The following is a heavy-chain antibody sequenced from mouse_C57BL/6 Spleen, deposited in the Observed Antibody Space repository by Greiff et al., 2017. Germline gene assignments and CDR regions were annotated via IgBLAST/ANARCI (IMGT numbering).Heavy chain of an antibody. CDR3: ARSDGYDEGYAMDY. D-gene: IGHD2-2*01. J-gene: IGHJ4*01. V-gene: IGHV1-66*01. CDR2: IYPGSGNT. Sequence: QVQLQQSGPELVKPGASVKISCKASGYSFTSYYIHWVKQRPGQGLEWIGWIYPGSGNTKYNEKFKGKATLTADTSSSPAYMQLSSLTSEDSAVYYCARSDGYDEGYAMDYWGQGTSVTVSS. CDR1: GYSFTSYY.